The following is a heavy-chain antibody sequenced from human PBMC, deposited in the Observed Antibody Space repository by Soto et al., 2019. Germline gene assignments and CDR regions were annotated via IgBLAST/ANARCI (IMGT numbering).Heavy chain of an antibody. J-gene: IGHJ6*02. D-gene: IGHD4-17*01. Sequence: SETLSLTCTVSGGSISSYYWSWIRQPPGKGLEWIGYVYNSGSTNYNPSLKSRVTISVDTSKNQFSLKLNSVTAADTAVYYCARVNYGNYYYYYGMDVWGQGTTVTVSS. CDR1: GGSISSYY. CDR2: VYNSGST. V-gene: IGHV4-59*01. CDR3: ARVNYGNYYYYYGMDV.